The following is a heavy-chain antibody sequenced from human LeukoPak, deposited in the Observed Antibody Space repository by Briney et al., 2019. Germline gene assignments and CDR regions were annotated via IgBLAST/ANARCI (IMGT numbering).Heavy chain of an antibody. CDR3: ARVITVSKIFDY. Sequence: PSETLSLTCTVSGGSISSYYWSWIRQPPGKGLEWIGYIYYSGSTNYNPSLKSRVTISVDTSKNQFSLKLSPVTAADTAVYYCARVITVSKIFDYWGQGTLVTVSS. CDR2: IYYSGST. D-gene: IGHD2/OR15-2a*01. V-gene: IGHV4-59*01. J-gene: IGHJ4*02. CDR1: GGSISSYY.